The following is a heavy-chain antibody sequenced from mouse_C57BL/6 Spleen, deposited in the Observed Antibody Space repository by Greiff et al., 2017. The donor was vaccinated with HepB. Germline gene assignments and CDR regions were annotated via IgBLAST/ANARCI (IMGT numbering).Heavy chain of an antibody. V-gene: IGHV3-1*01. CDR1: GYSITSGYD. J-gene: IGHJ2*01. CDR2: ISYSGST. Sequence: LQESGPGMVKPSQSLSLTCTVTGYSITSGYDWHWIRHFPGNKLEWMGYISYSGSTNYNPSLKSRIPITHDTSKNHFFLKLNSVTTEDTATYYCARGCNYFDYWGQGTTLTVSS. CDR3: ARGCNYFDY.